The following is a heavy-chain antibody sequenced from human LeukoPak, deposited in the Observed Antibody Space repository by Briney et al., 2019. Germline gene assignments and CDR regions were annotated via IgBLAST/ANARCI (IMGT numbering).Heavy chain of an antibody. V-gene: IGHV4-59*12. CDR3: ARDHVGEGYYDSSGSQDY. CDR1: GGSISSYY. Sequence: SETLSLTCTVSGGSISSYYWSWIRQPPGKGLEWIGHIYYIGSTNYNPSLKSRVTISVDTSKNQFSLKLSSVTAADTAVYYCARDHVGEGYYDSSGSQDYWGQGTLVTVSS. J-gene: IGHJ4*02. CDR2: IYYIGST. D-gene: IGHD3-22*01.